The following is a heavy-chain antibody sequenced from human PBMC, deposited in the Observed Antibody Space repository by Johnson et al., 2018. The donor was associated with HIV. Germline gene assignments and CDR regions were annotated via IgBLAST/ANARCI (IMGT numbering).Heavy chain of an antibody. CDR1: GFIFRSYG. D-gene: IGHD3-3*01. J-gene: IGHJ3*01. CDR2: IWSDGSNK. Sequence: QVQLVESGGGLVKPGGSLRLSCAASGFIFRSYGMDWVRQAPGKGLEWVAVIWSDGSNKYYADSVKGRFTISRDNSKNTLYLQMNSLRDEDTSVYYCTVWRWGWSGQEPFDVWGPGTMVTVSS. V-gene: IGHV3-30*02. CDR3: TVWRWGWSGQEPFDV.